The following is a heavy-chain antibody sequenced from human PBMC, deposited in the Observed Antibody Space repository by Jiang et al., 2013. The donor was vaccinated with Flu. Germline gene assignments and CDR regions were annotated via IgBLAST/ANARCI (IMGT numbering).Heavy chain of an antibody. Sequence: VQLLESGGGVVQPGRSLRLSCAASGFTFSSYGMHWVRQAPGKGLEWVAVISYDGSNKYYADSVKGRFTISRDNSKNTLYLQMNSLRAEDTAVYYCAKEPGIWGQGTLVTVSS. J-gene: IGHJ4*02. D-gene: IGHD6-13*01. CDR3: AKEPGI. CDR2: ISYDGSNK. CDR1: GFTFSSYG. V-gene: IGHV3-30*18.